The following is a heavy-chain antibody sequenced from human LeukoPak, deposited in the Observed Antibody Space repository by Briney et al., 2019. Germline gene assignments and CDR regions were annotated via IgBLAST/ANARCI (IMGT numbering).Heavy chain of an antibody. V-gene: IGHV3-7*01. D-gene: IGHD6-6*01. CDR2: IKQDGSEK. J-gene: IGHJ4*02. CDR1: GFTFSSYW. Sequence: GGSLRLSCAASGFTFSSYWMSWVRQAQGKGLEWVANIKQDGSEKYYVDSVKGRFTISRDNAKNSLYLQMNSLRAEDTAVYYCARDQVGYSSSSGTLDYWGQGTLVTVSS. CDR3: ARDQVGYSSSSGTLDY.